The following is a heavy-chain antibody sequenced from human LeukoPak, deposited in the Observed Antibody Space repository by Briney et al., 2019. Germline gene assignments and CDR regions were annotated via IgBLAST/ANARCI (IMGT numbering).Heavy chain of an antibody. CDR2: ISHNGTT. V-gene: IGHV4-34*01. J-gene: IGHJ5*02. D-gene: IGHD3-3*01. Sequence: SETLSLTCAVYGGSFSAFFWSWIRQSPGKGLEWIGEISHNGTTNYSPSLKSRITISVDSSKNQFSLHVKSVTAADTAVYYCARRRLRFHPGFDPWGQGTLVTVSS. CDR1: GGSFSAFF. CDR3: ARRRLRFHPGFDP.